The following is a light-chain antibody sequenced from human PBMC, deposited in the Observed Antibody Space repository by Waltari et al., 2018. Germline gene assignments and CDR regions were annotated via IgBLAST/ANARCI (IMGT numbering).Light chain of an antibody. CDR3: QHTFETPYS. CDR2: ATS. J-gene: IGKJ2*01. CDR1: ENIGSY. Sequence: DIQMTQSPSSLSASIGDRVTITCRASENIGSYLNWYQQRTGEAPKLLIYATSTLQTEVPSRFSGSVSRTDFTLTISSLQPEDFATYYCQHTFETPYSFGQGTKLESK. V-gene: IGKV1-39*01.